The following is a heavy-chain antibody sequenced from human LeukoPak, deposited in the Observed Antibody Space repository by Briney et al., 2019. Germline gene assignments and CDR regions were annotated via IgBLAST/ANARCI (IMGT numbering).Heavy chain of an antibody. V-gene: IGHV3-73*01. D-gene: IGHD3-10*01. J-gene: IGHJ4*02. Sequence: GRSLRLSCAASGFTFSSYGMHWVRQASGKGPEWVGRIGTKSNNYATKYADSVRGRFTISRDDSKNTAYLQMNSLRIEDTAMYYCTRGRYGSGSFDYWGQGTLVTVSS. CDR3: TRGRYGSGSFDY. CDR2: IGTKSNNYAT. CDR1: GFTFSSYG.